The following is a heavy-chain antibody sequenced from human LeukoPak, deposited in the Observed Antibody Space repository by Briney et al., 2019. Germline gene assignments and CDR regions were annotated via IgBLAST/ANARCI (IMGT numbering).Heavy chain of an antibody. CDR2: IKEDGSEK. J-gene: IGHJ4*02. CDR3: ATKEPSTSGWSY. Sequence: GGSLRLSCAASGFTFNRDWTAWVRQAPGKGLEWVANIKEDGSEKNYVDSVKGRFTISRDNAVNSVYLQMNDLRAEDTGVYYCATKEPSTSGWSYWGQGTLVAVSS. V-gene: IGHV3-7*01. CDR1: GFTFNRDW. D-gene: IGHD6-19*01.